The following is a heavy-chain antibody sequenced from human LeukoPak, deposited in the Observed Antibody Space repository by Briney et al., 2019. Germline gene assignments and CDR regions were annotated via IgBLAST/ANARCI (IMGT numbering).Heavy chain of an antibody. J-gene: IGHJ4*02. D-gene: IGHD3-22*01. CDR1: GFTFSSYS. CDR2: ISTSSSYI. V-gene: IGHV3-21*01. Sequence: GGSLRLSCAASGFTFSSYSMNWVRQAPGKGLEWVSFISTSSSYIYYADSVKGRFTISRDNAKNSLYLQMNSLRAEDTAVYYCARDLDSYYYDSSGYPYFDYWGQGTLVTVSS. CDR3: ARDLDSYYYDSSGYPYFDY.